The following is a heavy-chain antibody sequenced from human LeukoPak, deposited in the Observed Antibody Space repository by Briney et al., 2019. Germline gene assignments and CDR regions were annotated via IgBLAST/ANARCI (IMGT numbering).Heavy chain of an antibody. CDR2: ISSSGSTI. CDR1: GFTFSDYY. Sequence: GGSLRLSCAASGFTFSDYYMSWIRQAPGKGLEWVSYISSSGSTIYYADSVKGRFTISRDNSKNTLYLQMNSLRAEDTAVYYCARDPSASGANWYFDLWGRGTLVTVSS. D-gene: IGHD4/OR15-4a*01. V-gene: IGHV3-11*01. J-gene: IGHJ2*01. CDR3: ARDPSASGANWYFDL.